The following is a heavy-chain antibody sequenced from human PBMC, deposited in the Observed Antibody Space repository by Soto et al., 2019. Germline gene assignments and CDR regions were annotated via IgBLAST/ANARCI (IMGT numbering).Heavy chain of an antibody. D-gene: IGHD3-10*01. J-gene: IGHJ4*02. Sequence: EVQLLESGGGLVQPGGSLRLSCAASGFTFSSYAMSWVRQAPGKGLEWVSAISGSGGSTYYADSVKGRFTISRDNSKNTLYLQMNSLRAEDTGVYYCAKDGRGDYYGSGSYFRRGYFDYWGQGTLVTVSS. CDR3: AKDGRGDYYGSGSYFRRGYFDY. CDR2: ISGSGGST. CDR1: GFTFSSYA. V-gene: IGHV3-23*01.